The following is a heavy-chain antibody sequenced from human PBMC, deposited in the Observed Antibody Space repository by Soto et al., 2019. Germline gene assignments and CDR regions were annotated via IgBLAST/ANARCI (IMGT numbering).Heavy chain of an antibody. CDR1: GFTFSIFA. V-gene: IGHV3-23*01. CDR2: ISGSGGST. J-gene: IGHJ4*02. Sequence: RRLSCAASGFTFSIFAMSWVRQSPGKGLEWVSTISGSGGSTYYADAVKGRFSISRDNAKSTLYLQMNSLTVEDGAVYYCADSWLPTSYWGPGTLVTGSS. CDR3: ADSWLPTSY. D-gene: IGHD3-10*01.